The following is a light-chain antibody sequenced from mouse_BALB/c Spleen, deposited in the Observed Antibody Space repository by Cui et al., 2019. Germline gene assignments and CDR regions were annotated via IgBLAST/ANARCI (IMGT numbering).Light chain of an antibody. CDR3: QQGSSIPRIYT. V-gene: IGKV4-91*01. Sequence: EIDLTQSPTTMAASPGEKITITCSARSSISSNYLYWYQQKPGFSPTLLIYSTSNLASGVPARFSGSGSGTSYSLTIGTMEAEDVATYDCQQGSSIPRIYTFGGGTKLEIK. CDR2: STS. J-gene: IGKJ2*01. CDR1: SSISSNY.